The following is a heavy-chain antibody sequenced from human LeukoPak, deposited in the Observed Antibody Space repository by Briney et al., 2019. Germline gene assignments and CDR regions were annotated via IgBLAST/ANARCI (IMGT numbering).Heavy chain of an antibody. CDR2: IRYDGSNK. Sequence: PGGSLRLSCAASGFTFSSYGMHWVRQAPGKGLEWVAFIRYDGSNKYYADSVKGRFTISRDNSKNTLYLQMNSLRAEDTAVYYCAKVAGTQQYFDYWGQGTLVTVSS. J-gene: IGHJ4*02. CDR1: GFTFSSYG. V-gene: IGHV3-30*02. CDR3: AKVAGTQQYFDY. D-gene: IGHD6-19*01.